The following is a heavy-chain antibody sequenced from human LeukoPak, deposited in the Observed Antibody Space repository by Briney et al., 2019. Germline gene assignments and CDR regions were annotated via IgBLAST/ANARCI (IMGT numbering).Heavy chain of an antibody. D-gene: IGHD2-2*01. CDR2: IKQDGSEK. Sequence: GGSLRLSCAASGFTFSSYWMSWVRQAPGKGREWVANIKQDGSEKYYVDSVKGRFTIPRDNAKNSLYLQMNSLRAEDTAVYCCARYHRNWFDPWGQGTLVTVSS. CDR1: GFTFSSYW. CDR3: ARYHRNWFDP. V-gene: IGHV3-7*01. J-gene: IGHJ5*02.